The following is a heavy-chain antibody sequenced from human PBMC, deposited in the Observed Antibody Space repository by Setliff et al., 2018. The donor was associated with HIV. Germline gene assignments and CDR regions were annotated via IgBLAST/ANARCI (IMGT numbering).Heavy chain of an antibody. Sequence: PGESLKISCAPSGFTFGSYAMSWVRQAPGKGLEWVSVISGSGDGTFYADSLKGRFTISRDNSKNTLYLQMNSLRAEDTAVYYCAKTLPTLYPPHDYYFAMDVWGQGTTVTVSS. J-gene: IGHJ6*02. CDR3: AKTLPTLYPPHDYYFAMDV. CDR2: ISGSGDGT. V-gene: IGHV3-23*01. CDR1: GFTFGSYA. D-gene: IGHD2-15*01.